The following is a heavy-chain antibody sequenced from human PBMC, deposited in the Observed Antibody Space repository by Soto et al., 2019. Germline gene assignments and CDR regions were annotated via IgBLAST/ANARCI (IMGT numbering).Heavy chain of an antibody. CDR2: SYSDGST. CDR1: GFTVSSNY. D-gene: IGHD3-22*01. J-gene: IGHJ6*02. CDR3: VSGLYSDRRVYLVSSGMDV. Sequence: EVQLVESGGGLVQPGGSLRLSCAASGFTVSSNYMSWVRQAPGKGLEWVSVSYSDGSTYYAESVKGRFTISRHNSKNRLYSLMSSVGGEDPAVYSCVSGLYSDRRVYLVSSGMDVWGQGITVIVSS. V-gene: IGHV3-53*04.